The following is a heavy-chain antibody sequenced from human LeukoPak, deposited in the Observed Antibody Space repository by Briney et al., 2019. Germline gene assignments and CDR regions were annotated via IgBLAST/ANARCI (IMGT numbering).Heavy chain of an antibody. CDR3: ASRYLAFCDY. CDR2: ISSSGSTI. V-gene: IGHV3-48*03. D-gene: IGHD2/OR15-2a*01. CDR1: GFTFSRYK. Sequence: PGGSLRLSCAASGFTFSRYKMNWVRQAPGKGLEWVSYISSSGSTIYYADSVKGRFTISRDNAKNSLYLQMNSLRAEDTAVYYCASRYLAFCDYWGQGTLVTVSS. J-gene: IGHJ4*02.